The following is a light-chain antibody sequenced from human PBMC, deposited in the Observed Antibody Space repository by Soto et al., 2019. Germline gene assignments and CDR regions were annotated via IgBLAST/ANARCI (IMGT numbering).Light chain of an antibody. CDR3: CSYAGISTFVV. V-gene: IGLV2-23*03. CDR1: SSDVGSYNL. CDR2: EGS. J-gene: IGLJ2*01. Sequence: QYALTQPASVSGSPGQSITISCTGTSSDVGSYNLVSWYQQHPGKAPKLMIYEGSKRPSGVSNRFSGSKSGNTASLTISGLQAEDEADYYCCSYAGISTFVVFGGGTKVTVL.